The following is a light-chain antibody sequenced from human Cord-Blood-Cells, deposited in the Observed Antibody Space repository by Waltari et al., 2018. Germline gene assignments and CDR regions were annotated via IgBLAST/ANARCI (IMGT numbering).Light chain of an antibody. CDR1: QSVSSN. CDR3: QQYNNWPPAS. V-gene: IGKV3-15*01. CDR2: GAS. J-gene: IGKJ2*03. Sequence: SVSPGERATLSCRASQSVSSNLAWYQQKPGQAPRLLIYGASTRATGIPARFSGSGSGTEFTLTISSLQSEDFAVYYCQQYNNWPPASFGQGTKLEIK.